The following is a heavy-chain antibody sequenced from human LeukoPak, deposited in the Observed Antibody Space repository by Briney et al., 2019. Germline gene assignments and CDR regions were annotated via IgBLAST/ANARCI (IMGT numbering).Heavy chain of an antibody. CDR3: ARHDAGKWLPYFDY. CDR2: IYCSGST. J-gene: IGHJ4*02. Sequence: KPSKALSLTCTASGGSISNYYWSWIRQAPGKGLEWVGSIYCSGSTNYNPSLKSRVTISVDTSKNQFSLKLSSVTAADTAVYYCARHDAGKWLPYFDYWGRGTLVTVSS. D-gene: IGHD6-19*01. V-gene: IGHV4-59*08. CDR1: GGSISNYY.